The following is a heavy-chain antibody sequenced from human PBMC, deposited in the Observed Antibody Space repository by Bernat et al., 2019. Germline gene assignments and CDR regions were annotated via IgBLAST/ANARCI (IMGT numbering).Heavy chain of an antibody. CDR2: ISWDGGST. D-gene: IGHD6-13*01. CDR1: GFTLDDYT. CDR3: AKDRLISSYIFDY. J-gene: IGHJ4*02. V-gene: IGHV3-43*01. Sequence: EVQLVESGGVVVQPGGSLRLSCAASGFTLDDYTMHWVRQAPGKGLEWVSLISWDGGSTYYADSVKGRFTISRDNSKNSLYLQMNSLRTEDTALYYCAKDRLISSYIFDYWGQGTLVTVSS.